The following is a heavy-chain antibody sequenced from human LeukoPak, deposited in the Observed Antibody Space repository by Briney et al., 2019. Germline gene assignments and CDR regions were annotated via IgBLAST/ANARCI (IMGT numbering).Heavy chain of an antibody. CDR2: IASSDRTR. CDR1: GFTFSTYE. Sequence: GGSLRLSCAASGFTFSTYEMNWVRQAPGKGLEWVSYIASSDRTRTYADSVKGRFTISRDNAKNSLYLEMNSLRAEDTALYYCAREIVSAVAGNSDYWGQGTLVTVSS. D-gene: IGHD6-19*01. J-gene: IGHJ4*02. V-gene: IGHV3-48*03. CDR3: AREIVSAVAGNSDY.